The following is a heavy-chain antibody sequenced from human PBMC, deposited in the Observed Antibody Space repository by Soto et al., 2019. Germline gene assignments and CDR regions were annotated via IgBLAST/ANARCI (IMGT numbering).Heavy chain of an antibody. CDR3: ASPYCSSTNCYSYYYYGVDV. J-gene: IGHJ6*02. Sequence: SVKVSCKASGGTFSYFAITWVRQAPGQGLEWMGGIIPLIGTANYAQKFQGRVTITADESTTTVYMELSSLRSEDTAVYYCASPYCSSTNCYSYYYYGVDVWGQGTTVTVSS. CDR2: IIPLIGTA. CDR1: GGTFSYFA. D-gene: IGHD2-2*01. V-gene: IGHV1-69*13.